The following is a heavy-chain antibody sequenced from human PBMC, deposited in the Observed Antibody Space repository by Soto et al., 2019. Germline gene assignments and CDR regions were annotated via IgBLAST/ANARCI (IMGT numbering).Heavy chain of an antibody. J-gene: IGHJ4*02. Sequence: GGSLRLSCAASGFTFSSYWMHWVRQAPGKGLVWVSHINTDGSSTNYADSVKGRFTISRDNAKNTLYLQMNSLRAEDTAVYYCASLTASTDMTLFDYWGQGTLVTVSS. V-gene: IGHV3-74*01. CDR3: ASLTASTDMTLFDY. CDR1: GFTFSSYW. D-gene: IGHD5-18*01. CDR2: INTDGSST.